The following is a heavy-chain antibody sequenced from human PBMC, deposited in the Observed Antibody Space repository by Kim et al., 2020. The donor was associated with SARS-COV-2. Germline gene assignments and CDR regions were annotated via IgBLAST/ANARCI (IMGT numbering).Heavy chain of an antibody. CDR3: ARGVITIFGVVINQNYYYYMDV. CDR1: GGSFSGYY. D-gene: IGHD3-3*01. V-gene: IGHV4-34*01. CDR2: INHSGST. Sequence: SETLSLTCAVYGGSFSGYYWSWIRQPPGKGLEWIGEINHSGSTNYNPSLKSRVTISVDTSKNQFSLKLSSVTAADTAVYYCARGVITIFGVVINQNYYYYMDVWGKGTTVTVSS. J-gene: IGHJ6*03.